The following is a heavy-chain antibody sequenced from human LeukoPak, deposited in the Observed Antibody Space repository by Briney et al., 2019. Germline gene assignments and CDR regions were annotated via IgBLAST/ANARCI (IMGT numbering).Heavy chain of an antibody. CDR2: INHSGST. D-gene: IGHD6-19*01. CDR1: GGSFSGYY. J-gene: IGHJ5*02. Sequence: SETLSLTCAVYGGSFSGYYWSWIRQPPGKGLEWIGEINHSGSTNYNPSLKSRVTISVDTSKNQFSLKLSSVTAADTAVYYCARSGAVAGLRWFDPWGQGTLVTVSS. CDR3: ARSGAVAGLRWFDP. V-gene: IGHV4-34*01.